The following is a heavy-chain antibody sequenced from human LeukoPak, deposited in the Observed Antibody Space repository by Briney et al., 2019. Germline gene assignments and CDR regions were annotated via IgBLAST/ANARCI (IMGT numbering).Heavy chain of an antibody. CDR1: GFTFSSYG. CDR2: ISGSGGST. J-gene: IGHJ4*02. V-gene: IGHV3-23*01. CDR3: AKVGYCSSTSCYHPDY. Sequence: HPGGSLRLSCAASGFTFSSYGMSWVRQAPGKGLEWVSAISGSGGSTYYADSVKGRFTISGDNSKNTLYLQMNSLRAEDTAVYYCAKVGYCSSTSCYHPDYWGQGTLVTVSS. D-gene: IGHD2-2*01.